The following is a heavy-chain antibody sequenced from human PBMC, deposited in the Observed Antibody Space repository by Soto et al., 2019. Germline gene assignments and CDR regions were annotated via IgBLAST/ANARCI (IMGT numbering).Heavy chain of an antibody. CDR2: ISWDGGST. J-gene: IGHJ6*02. CDR1: GFTFDDYT. Sequence: GGSLRLSCAASGFTFDDYTMHWVRQAPGKGLEWVSLISWDGGSTYYADSVKGRFTISRDNSKNSLYLQMNSLRTEDTALYYCAEDAPPKYCSSTSCLYGMDVWGQGTTVTVSS. V-gene: IGHV3-43*01. D-gene: IGHD2-2*01. CDR3: AEDAPPKYCSSTSCLYGMDV.